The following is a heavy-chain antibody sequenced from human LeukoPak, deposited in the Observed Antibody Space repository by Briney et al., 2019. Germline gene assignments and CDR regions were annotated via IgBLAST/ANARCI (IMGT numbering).Heavy chain of an antibody. CDR2: INHSGST. Sequence: SETLSLTCTVSGGSISSSSYFWGWIRQPPGKGLEWIGEINHSGSTNYNPSLKSRVTISVDTPKNQFSLKLSSVTAADTAVYYCARGRVSPLWGRGTLVTVSS. CDR3: ARGRVSPL. CDR1: GGSISSSSYF. V-gene: IGHV4-39*07. J-gene: IGHJ2*01. D-gene: IGHD5/OR15-5a*01.